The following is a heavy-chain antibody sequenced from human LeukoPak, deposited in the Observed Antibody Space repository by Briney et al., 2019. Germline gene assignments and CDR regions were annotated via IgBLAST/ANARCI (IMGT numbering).Heavy chain of an antibody. J-gene: IGHJ4*02. D-gene: IGHD3-22*01. CDR1: GFTFDDYA. CDR3: AKGGYYDSSGYYPRRTKPFDY. V-gene: IGHV3-9*01. Sequence: GGSLRLSCAASGFTFDDYAMHWVRQAPGKGLEWVSGISWNSGSIGYADSVKGRFTISRDNAKNSLCLQMNSLRAEDTALYYCAKGGYYDSSGYYPRRTKPFDYWGQGTLVTVSS. CDR2: ISWNSGSI.